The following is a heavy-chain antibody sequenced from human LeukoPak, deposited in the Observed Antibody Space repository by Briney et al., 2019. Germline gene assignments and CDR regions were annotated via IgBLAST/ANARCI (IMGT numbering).Heavy chain of an antibody. D-gene: IGHD3-22*01. CDR2: VSGSGDST. CDR3: AKSLYYCDSTFDY. V-gene: IGHV3-23*01. CDR1: TFTFSTYA. J-gene: IGHJ4*02. Sequence: PGGSLRLSCTASTFTFSTYAMSWVRQAPGKGLEWVSTVSGSGDSTYYADSVKGRFTISRDNSKNTLYLQVNSLRAEDTAVYYCAKSLYYCDSTFDYWGQGTLVTVSS.